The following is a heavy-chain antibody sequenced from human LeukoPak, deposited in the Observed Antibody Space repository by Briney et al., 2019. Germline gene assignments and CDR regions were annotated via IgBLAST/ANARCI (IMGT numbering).Heavy chain of an antibody. CDR1: GFTFSSYT. J-gene: IGHJ5*02. CDR2: IRSKGNNYAT. CDR3: TRHIENYDFWSDYDNWFDP. Sequence: PGGSLRLSCAASGFTFSSYTMNWVRQASGKGLEWVGRIRSKGNNYATAYAASVKGRFTISRDDSKNTAHLQMDSLRTEDTAVYYCTRHIENYDFWSDYDNWFDPWGQGTLVTVSS. V-gene: IGHV3-73*01. D-gene: IGHD3-3*01.